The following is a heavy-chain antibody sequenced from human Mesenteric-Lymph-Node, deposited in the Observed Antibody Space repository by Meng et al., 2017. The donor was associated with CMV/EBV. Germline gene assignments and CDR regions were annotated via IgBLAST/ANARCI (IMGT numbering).Heavy chain of an antibody. Sequence: GSLRLSCAVSSGSINSNNWWSWVRQPPGKGLEWIGEIYHSGSTNYNPSLKSRVTISVDTSKIQFSLKLTSVTAADTAVYYCARFYSTSFLFDYWGQGSLVTVSS. J-gene: IGHJ4*02. D-gene: IGHD6-13*01. CDR2: IYHSGST. CDR1: SGSINSNNW. V-gene: IGHV4-4*02. CDR3: ARFYSTSFLFDY.